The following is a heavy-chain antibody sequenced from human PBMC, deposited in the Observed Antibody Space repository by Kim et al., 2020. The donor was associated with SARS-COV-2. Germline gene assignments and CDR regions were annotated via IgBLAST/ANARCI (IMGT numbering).Heavy chain of an antibody. D-gene: IGHD3-3*01. V-gene: IGHV3-64D*06. CDR1: GFTFSDFA. CDR3: VRRYDYWRGEY. J-gene: IGHJ1*01. CDR2: INTNGAST. Sequence: GGSLRLSCSASGFTFSDFAMHWVRQAPGKGLEYVSAINTNGASTYYADSVRDRFMIFRDNSRNTMYLQMSSLRAEDTAVYYCVRRYDYWRGEY.